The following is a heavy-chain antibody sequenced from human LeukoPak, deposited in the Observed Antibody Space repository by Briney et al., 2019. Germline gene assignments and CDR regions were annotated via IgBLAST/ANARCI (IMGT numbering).Heavy chain of an antibody. Sequence: PVTVSCKASGGTFSSYAIRWVRQAPGQRIEWMGGIIPIFGTANYAQKFQGRVTITTDESTSTAYMELSSLRSEDTAVYYCARGRESHYDFWSGPLDYWGQGTLVTVSS. J-gene: IGHJ4*02. V-gene: IGHV1-69*05. CDR2: IIPIFGTA. D-gene: IGHD3-3*01. CDR3: ARGRESHYDFWSGPLDY. CDR1: GGTFSSYA.